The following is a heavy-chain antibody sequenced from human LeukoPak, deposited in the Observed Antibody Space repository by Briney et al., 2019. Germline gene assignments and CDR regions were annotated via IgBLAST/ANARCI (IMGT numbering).Heavy chain of an antibody. V-gene: IGHV3-7*01. Sequence: PGGSLRLSCAASGFTFSSYWMSWVRQAPGKGLEWVANINQDGSEKYYVDSVKGRFTISRDNSKNTLYLQMNSLRAEDTAVYYCAKDLKDGFWSGYYRQPDYWGQGTLVTVSS. CDR1: GFTFSSYW. D-gene: IGHD3-3*01. CDR3: AKDLKDGFWSGYYRQPDY. J-gene: IGHJ4*02. CDR2: INQDGSEK.